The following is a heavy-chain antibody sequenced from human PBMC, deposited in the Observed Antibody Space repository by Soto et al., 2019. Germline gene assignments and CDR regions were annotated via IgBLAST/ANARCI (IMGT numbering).Heavy chain of an antibody. CDR1: GFTFSSYG. J-gene: IGHJ4*02. V-gene: IGHV3-23*01. D-gene: IGHD6-13*01. CDR2: ISGSGGST. Sequence: EVQLLESGGGLVQPGGSLRLSCAASGFTFSSYGMSWVRQAPGKGLEWVSGISGSGGSTYHADSVKGRFTISRDNSKNALYLQMNSLRAEDTAVYYCAKDRSSWMTSVDYWGQGTLVTVS. CDR3: AKDRSSWMTSVDY.